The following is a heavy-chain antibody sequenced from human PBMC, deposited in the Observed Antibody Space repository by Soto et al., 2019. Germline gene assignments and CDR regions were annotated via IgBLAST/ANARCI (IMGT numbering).Heavy chain of an antibody. D-gene: IGHD3-16*01. CDR1: GGSFSGYY. V-gene: IGHV4-34*01. Sequence: QVQLQQWGAGLLKPSETLSLTCAVYGGSFSGYYWSWIRQPPGKGLEWIGEINHSGGTNYNTSLKSRVTRSIDTSKNQFSLRLSSVTAADTAVYYCARYFGAADLLGDDYWVQGTLVTVSS. CDR2: INHSGGT. CDR3: ARYFGAADLLGDDY. J-gene: IGHJ4*02.